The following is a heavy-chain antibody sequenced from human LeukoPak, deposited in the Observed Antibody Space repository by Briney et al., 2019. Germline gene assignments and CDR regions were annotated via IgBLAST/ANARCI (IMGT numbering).Heavy chain of an antibody. J-gene: IGHJ6*02. Sequence: GGSLRLSCAASGFTFSSYSMNWVRQAPGKGLEWVSSISSSSSYIYYADSVKGRFTISRDNAKNSLYLQMNSLRAEDTAVYYCARIVVVPAAQTSYYYYGMDVRGQGTTVTVSS. D-gene: IGHD2-2*01. V-gene: IGHV3-21*01. CDR3: ARIVVVPAAQTSYYYYGMDV. CDR1: GFTFSSYS. CDR2: ISSSSSYI.